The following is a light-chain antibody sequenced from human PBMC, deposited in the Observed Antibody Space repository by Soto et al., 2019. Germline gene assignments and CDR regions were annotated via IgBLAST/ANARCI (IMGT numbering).Light chain of an antibody. CDR1: QGIDKY. J-gene: IGKJ4*01. CDR3: QKCNSAPLT. CDR2: VAS. V-gene: IGKV1-27*01. Sequence: DTQMTQSPSSLSASIGDRVTMTCRASQGIDKYLAWYQQKPWKAPKLLIYVASTLQSGVPSRFSGSGSGTEFTLTISSLQPDDVATYYCQKCNSAPLTFGGGTKVEIK.